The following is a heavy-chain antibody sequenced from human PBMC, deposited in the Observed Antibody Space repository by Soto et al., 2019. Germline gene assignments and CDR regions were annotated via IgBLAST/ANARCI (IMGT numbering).Heavy chain of an antibody. Sequence: QVQLQESGPGLVKPSETLSLSCTVSGGSLTSGSYYWSWIRQPPGKGLEWIGYVFYSGSTKYNPSLMSRATISLDTSKNQFSRKVNSVTAADTAVYYCATGDSVVWYYSWGQGTLVTVAS. J-gene: IGHJ5*01. CDR3: ATGDSVVWYYS. CDR1: GGSLTSGSYY. D-gene: IGHD2-15*01. CDR2: VFYSGST. V-gene: IGHV4-61*01.